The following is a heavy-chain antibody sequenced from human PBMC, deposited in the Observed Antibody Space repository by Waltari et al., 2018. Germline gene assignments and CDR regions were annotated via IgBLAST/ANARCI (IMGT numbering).Heavy chain of an antibody. CDR1: DASISSGDYY. V-gene: IGHV4-39*01. J-gene: IGHJ4*02. Sequence: QLQLQESGPGLLKPSGTLSLTCTVSDASISSGDYYWGWIRPSPGKGPEWIGSVYYSGSTSYNTSLKRRVTISVDTSKKQFSLKLSSVTAADTAVYYCARSLHIFRAAAGMFDYWGQGTLVTVSS. CDR2: VYYSGST. CDR3: ARSLHIFRAAAGMFDY. D-gene: IGHD6-13*01.